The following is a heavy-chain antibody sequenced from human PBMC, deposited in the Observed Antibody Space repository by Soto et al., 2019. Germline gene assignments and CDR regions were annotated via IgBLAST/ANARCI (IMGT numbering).Heavy chain of an antibody. Sequence: EVQLVESGGGLVKPGESLRLSCAASGFTFNNAWLNWGRQAPGKWLEWVGRIKSKSDGGTTNYAAPVKDRFTISRDDSQITLYLQLNSLKTEDTAVYDCTTDLGGGRRGQRLEWGQGTLVTVSS. J-gene: IGHJ4*02. CDR1: GFTFNNAW. D-gene: IGHD6-25*01. CDR2: IKSKSDGGTT. CDR3: TTDLGGGRRGQRLE. V-gene: IGHV3-15*07.